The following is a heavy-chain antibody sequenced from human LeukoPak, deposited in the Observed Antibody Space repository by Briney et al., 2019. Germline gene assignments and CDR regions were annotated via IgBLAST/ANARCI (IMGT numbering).Heavy chain of an antibody. CDR3: AKVALGNPAIHI. V-gene: IGHV1-8*01. J-gene: IGHJ3*02. CDR1: GYTFPNYD. D-gene: IGHD2-2*01. CDR2: MNFNSGST. Sequence: ASVKVSCKASGYTFPNYDINWVRQATGQGLEWMGWMNFNSGSTFYAQKFQGRVTMTRNTAISTVYMELSSLKSEDTAIYYCAKVALGNPAIHIWGQGTMVTVSS.